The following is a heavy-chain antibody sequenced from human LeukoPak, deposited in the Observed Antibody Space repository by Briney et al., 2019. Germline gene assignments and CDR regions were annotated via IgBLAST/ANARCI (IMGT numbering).Heavy chain of an antibody. Sequence: GGSLRLSCAASGFSFRTYWMTWVRQGPGKGLEWVANIMEDGTEKYYVDSVKGRFLISRDNAKNLLYLQMNSLRAEDTAVYYCARVRYYGSSSSYNWFDLWGRGTLVTVSS. J-gene: IGHJ2*01. V-gene: IGHV3-7*01. CDR1: GFSFRTYW. CDR2: IMEDGTEK. D-gene: IGHD1-1*01. CDR3: ARVRYYGSSSSYNWFDL.